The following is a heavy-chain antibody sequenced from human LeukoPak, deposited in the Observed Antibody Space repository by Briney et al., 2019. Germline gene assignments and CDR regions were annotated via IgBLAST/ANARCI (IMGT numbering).Heavy chain of an antibody. D-gene: IGHD3-10*01. CDR2: IKQDGSEK. CDR3: ARDLYYYGSGSYFDY. J-gene: IGHJ4*02. V-gene: IGHV3-7*03. Sequence: GGSLRLSCAASGFNFSSYLMSWVRQAPGKGLEWVANIKQDGSEKYYVDSVKGRFTISRDNAKNSLYLQMNSLRAEDTAVYYCARDLYYYGSGSYFDYWGQGTLVTVSS. CDR1: GFNFSSYL.